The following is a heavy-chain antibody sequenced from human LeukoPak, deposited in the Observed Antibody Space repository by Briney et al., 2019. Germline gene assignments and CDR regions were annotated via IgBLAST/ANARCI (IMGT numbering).Heavy chain of an antibody. Sequence: GGSLRLSCAASGFTFKNYAMNWVRQSPGQGLEWVSTISGDAVTSWYADSVKGRFTVSRDNSKNIVFLQMNNLRAEDTAVYYWGKKERGGLINWFHPWGRGTLVTVSP. V-gene: IGHV3-23*01. CDR2: ISGDAVTS. CDR3: GKKERGGLINWFHP. J-gene: IGHJ5*02. CDR1: GFTFKNYA. D-gene: IGHD3-16*01.